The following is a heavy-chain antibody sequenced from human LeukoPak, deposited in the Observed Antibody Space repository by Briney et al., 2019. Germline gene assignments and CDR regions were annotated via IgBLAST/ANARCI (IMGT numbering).Heavy chain of an antibody. CDR3: AMKAVPRPRLYDAFDF. D-gene: IGHD2-2*02. CDR2: ISGSASST. J-gene: IGHJ3*01. Sequence: GTSPRLSCAAAGSTCSNNAKRWVSHHPRGRLEWGSAISGSASSTYYAHSVKGRFTISRDNSKNTLYLQMNSLRAADTAVYYCAMKAVPRPRLYDAFDFWGQGTMVTVSS. V-gene: IGHV3-23*01. CDR1: GSTCSNNA.